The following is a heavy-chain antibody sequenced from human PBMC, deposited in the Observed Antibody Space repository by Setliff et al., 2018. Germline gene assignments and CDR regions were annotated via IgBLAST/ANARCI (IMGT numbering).Heavy chain of an antibody. D-gene: IGHD3-16*02. CDR3: ARRNYRTALDY. J-gene: IGHJ4*02. V-gene: IGHV5-51*01. CDR1: GYTFTNYW. CDR2: IYPGDSDT. Sequence: GESLKISCKGSGYTFTNYWIGWVRQMPGKGLEWMGLIYPGDSDTRYSPSFQGQVTISRDNAKNSLYLQMNSLSAEDTAVYFCARRNYRTALDYWGQGTLVTVSS.